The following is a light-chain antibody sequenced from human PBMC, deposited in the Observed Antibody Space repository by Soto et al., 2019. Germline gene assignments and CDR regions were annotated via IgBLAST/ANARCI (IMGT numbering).Light chain of an antibody. V-gene: IGKV1-6*01. CDR1: QAIRND. J-gene: IGKJ5*01. CDR2: GIS. Sequence: AIQMTQTPSSLSASVGDTVTFTCRASQAIRNDLGWFQQRPGKPPKLLIYGISILQTGVPSRFSGSGSGTDFTLTISSLQPEDFATYYCQHADSFPLIPSGQRTLLAV. CDR3: QHADSFPLIP.